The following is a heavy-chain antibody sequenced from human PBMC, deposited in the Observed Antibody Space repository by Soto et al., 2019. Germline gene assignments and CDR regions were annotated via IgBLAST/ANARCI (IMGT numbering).Heavy chain of an antibody. V-gene: IGHV4-4*07. D-gene: IGHD6-19*01. Sequence: QVQLQESGPGLVKPSETLSLICNVSGASVTAKYWNWIRQPAGKGLEWIGRIYVSGASSYNPSLTSRVTMSVDPSKNQFSLRLKSVTAADTAVYYCVREGGHGGWNPNWFDPWGQGILVTVSS. CDR2: IYVSGAS. J-gene: IGHJ5*02. CDR3: VREGGHGGWNPNWFDP. CDR1: GASVTAKY.